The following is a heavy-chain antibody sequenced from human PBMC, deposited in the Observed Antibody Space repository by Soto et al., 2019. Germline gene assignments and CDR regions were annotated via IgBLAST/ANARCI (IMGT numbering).Heavy chain of an antibody. CDR2: IIPILGIA. Sequence: QVQLVQSGAEVKKPGSSVKVSCKASGGTFSSYTISWVRQAPGQGLEWMGRIIPILGIANYAQKLQGRVTITEDKSTTTAYMELSSLRSEDTAVYYGARAGYCSGGSCYSTSSSRYYYHMDVWGKGTPVTVSS. CDR3: ARAGYCSGGSCYSTSSSRYYYHMDV. V-gene: IGHV1-69*02. J-gene: IGHJ6*03. D-gene: IGHD2-15*01. CDR1: GGTFSSYT.